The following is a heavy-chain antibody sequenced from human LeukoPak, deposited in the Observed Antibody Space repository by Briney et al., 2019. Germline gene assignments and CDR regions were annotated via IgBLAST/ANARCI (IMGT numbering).Heavy chain of an antibody. CDR2: IYDSEST. V-gene: IGHV4-59*08. D-gene: IGHD3-10*01. CDR3: ARALPPMVRGVIDAFDI. J-gene: IGHJ3*02. Sequence: SETLSLTCTVSGGSTSSNYWSWIRQPPGKGLEWIGYIYDSESTNYNPSLKSRVTISVDTSKNQFSLKLSSVTAADTAVYYCARALPPMVRGVIDAFDIWGQGTMVTVSS. CDR1: GGSTSSNY.